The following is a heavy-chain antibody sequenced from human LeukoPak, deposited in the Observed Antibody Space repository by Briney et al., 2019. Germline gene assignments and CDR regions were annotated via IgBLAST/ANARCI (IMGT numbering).Heavy chain of an antibody. D-gene: IGHD2-2*01. J-gene: IGHJ4*02. Sequence: SETLSLTCTVSGCSISGHYLTWIRLPPGKGLELIGHIFTAGATHYNPSLRSRVTMSIDTSKNQFSLRLSSVNVADTAVYYCARFSTRFDSGCSDASCYVHYWGQGTQVTVSS. CDR1: GCSISGHY. CDR2: IFTAGAT. CDR3: ARFSTRFDSGCSDASCYVHY. V-gene: IGHV4-4*09.